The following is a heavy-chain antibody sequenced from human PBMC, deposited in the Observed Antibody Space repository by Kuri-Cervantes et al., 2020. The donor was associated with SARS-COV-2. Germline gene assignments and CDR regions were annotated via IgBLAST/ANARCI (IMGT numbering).Heavy chain of an antibody. CDR3: TRGVSGTPIPRVDY. CDR1: GFTFGDYA. J-gene: IGHJ4*02. CDR2: IRSEAYGGTT. Sequence: GESLKISCTASGFTFGDYAMSWFRQAPGKGLEWVGFIRSEAYGGTTEYAASVKGRFTISRDDSKSIAYLQMNSLKTEDTAVYYCTRGVSGTPIPRVDYWGQGTLVTVSS. V-gene: IGHV3-49*03. D-gene: IGHD2-15*01.